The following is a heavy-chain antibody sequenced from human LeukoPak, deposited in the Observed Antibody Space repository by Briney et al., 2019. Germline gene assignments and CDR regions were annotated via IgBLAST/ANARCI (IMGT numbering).Heavy chain of an antibody. D-gene: IGHD6-13*01. CDR2: ISWNSGSI. J-gene: IGHJ4*02. CDR3: AKDKRSRNIPTSAGFDY. CDR1: GFIFEEYA. V-gene: IGHV3-9*01. Sequence: GRSLRLSCAASGFIFEEYAMHWVRQVPGKGLEWVSGISWNSGSIGYVDSVKGRFTISRDDAKNSLYLQMDSLRAEDTGLYYCAKDKRSRNIPTSAGFDYWGQGTLVTVSS.